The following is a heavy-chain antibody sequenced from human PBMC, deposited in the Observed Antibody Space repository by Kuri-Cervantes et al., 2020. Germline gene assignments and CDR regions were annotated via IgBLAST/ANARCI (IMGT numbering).Heavy chain of an antibody. V-gene: IGHV4-39*01. CDR2: IYYSGST. J-gene: IGHJ4*02. CDR3: ARHVEGNMVRGVRGIDY. D-gene: IGHD3-10*01. CDR1: GGSISSSSYY. Sequence: SETLSLTCTVSGGSISSSSYYWGWIRQPPGKGLEWIGSIYYSGSTYYDPSLKSRVTISVDTSKNQVSLKLSSVTAADTAVYYCARHVEGNMVRGVRGIDYWGQGTLVTVSS.